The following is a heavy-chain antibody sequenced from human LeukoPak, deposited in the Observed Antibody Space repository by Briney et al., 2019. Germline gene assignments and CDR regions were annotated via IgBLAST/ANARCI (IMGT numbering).Heavy chain of an antibody. CDR1: GFTFRSHA. J-gene: IGHJ6*02. V-gene: IGHV3-23*01. D-gene: IGHD3-16*01. CDR2: IYENGGTT. CDR3: ARNQQLGGHSYYYYGMDV. Sequence: GGSLRLSCVGSGFTFRSHAMSWVRQAPEKGLEFVSGIYENGGTTYYADSVKGRFSISRDNSKNTLYLQMNSLRADDTAIYYCARNQQLGGHSYYYYGMDVWGQGTTVTVSS.